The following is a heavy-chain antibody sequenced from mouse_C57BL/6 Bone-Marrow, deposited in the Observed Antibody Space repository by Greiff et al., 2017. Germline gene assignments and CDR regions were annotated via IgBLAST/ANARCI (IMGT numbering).Heavy chain of an antibody. V-gene: IGHV1-62-2*01. CDR3: ARHGGPFYYGSSYVFAY. J-gene: IGHJ3*01. D-gene: IGHD1-1*01. CDR1: GYTFTEYT. CDR2: FYPGSGSI. Sequence: VQLQQSGAELVKPGASVKLSCKASGYTFTEYTIHWVKQRSGQGLEWIGWFYPGSGSIKYNEKFKDKATLTADKSSSTVYMELSRLTSEDSAVYFCARHGGPFYYGSSYVFAYWGQGTLVTVSA.